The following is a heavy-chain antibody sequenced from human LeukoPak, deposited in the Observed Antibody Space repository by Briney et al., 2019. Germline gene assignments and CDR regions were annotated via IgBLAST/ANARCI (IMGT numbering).Heavy chain of an antibody. D-gene: IGHD5-18*01. J-gene: IGHJ5*02. CDR3: ARASFRRSYGYTMIYNWFDP. CDR1: GGSISSSNFY. CDR2: IYYSGST. Sequence: SETLSLTCTVSGGSISSSNFYWGWIRQPPGKGLEWIGSIYYSGSTYYNPSLKSRVSISVDTSKNQFSLKLSSVTAADTAVYYCARASFRRSYGYTMIYNWFDPWGQGTLVTVSS. V-gene: IGHV4-39*07.